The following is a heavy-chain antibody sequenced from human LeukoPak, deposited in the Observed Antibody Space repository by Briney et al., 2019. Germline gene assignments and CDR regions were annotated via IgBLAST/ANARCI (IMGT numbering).Heavy chain of an antibody. V-gene: IGHV3-23*01. CDR1: GFTFSSYA. Sequence: PGGSQRLSCAASGFTFSSYAMSWVRQAPGKGLEWVSAISGSGGSTYYADSVKGRFTISRDSSKNTLYLQMNSLRAEDTAVYYCAKPLVRITPFDYWGQGTLVTVSS. J-gene: IGHJ4*02. CDR3: AKPLVRITPFDY. D-gene: IGHD2-2*01. CDR2: ISGSGGST.